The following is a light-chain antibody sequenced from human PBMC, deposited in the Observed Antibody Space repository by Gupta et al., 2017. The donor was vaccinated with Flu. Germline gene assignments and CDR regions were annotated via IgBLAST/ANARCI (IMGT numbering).Light chain of an antibody. CDR1: TADIRAFVD. Sequence: QSVLTQPPSVSGAPGQRVTISCPGSTADIRAFVDVHWYQQFPGTAPKPLISGNSNRHPGVPDRFSGSKSGNSASLAITGVQSEDEAVYYCQSYDDTQSAYDNTQSASEVVFGGGTKLTVL. V-gene: IGLV1-40*01. CDR2: GNS. CDR3: QSYDDTQSAYDNTQSASEVV. J-gene: IGLJ3*02.